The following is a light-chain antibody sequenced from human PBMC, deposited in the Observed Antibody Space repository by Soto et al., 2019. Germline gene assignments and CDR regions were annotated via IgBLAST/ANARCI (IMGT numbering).Light chain of an antibody. CDR2: AAS. CDR3: QKAHSLMVS. V-gene: IGKV1-12*01. J-gene: IGKJ4*01. CDR1: QAIGSG. Sequence: DIQMTQSPSSVTASVGDRVTITCRASQAIGSGLAWYQQRPGKAPKLLITAASTLQSGVPSRFSGSGSGTEFTLTIVSLQPEDFATYYCQKAHSLMVSFGGGTRLEVK.